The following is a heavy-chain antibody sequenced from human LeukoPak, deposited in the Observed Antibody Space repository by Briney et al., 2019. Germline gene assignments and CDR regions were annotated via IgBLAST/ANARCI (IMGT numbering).Heavy chain of an antibody. D-gene: IGHD6-19*01. CDR2: TSAYNGNT. Sequence: VASVTVSFLASGYTFTNYGISWVRQAPGQGLPGMGWTSAYNGNTDYAQNLQGRVTMIKDTSTSTAYMELRSLRSDDTAVYYCARYPPRIAVAGTGDYWGQGTLVTVSS. J-gene: IGHJ4*02. CDR1: GYTFTNYG. V-gene: IGHV1-18*01. CDR3: ARYPPRIAVAGTGDY.